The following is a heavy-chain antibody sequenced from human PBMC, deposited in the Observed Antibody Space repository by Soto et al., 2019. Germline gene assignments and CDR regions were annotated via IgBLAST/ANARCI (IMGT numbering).Heavy chain of an antibody. D-gene: IGHD3-22*01. CDR1: GYSFTSYW. J-gene: IGHJ6*02. CDR3: ARRQSGLDYYYGMDV. CDR2: IYPGDSDT. Sequence: GESLKISCKGSGYSFTSYWIGRVRQMPGKGLEWMGIIYPGDSDTRYSPSFQGQVTISADKSISTAYLQWSSLKASDTAMYYCARRQSGLDYYYGMDVWGQGTTVTVSS. V-gene: IGHV5-51*01.